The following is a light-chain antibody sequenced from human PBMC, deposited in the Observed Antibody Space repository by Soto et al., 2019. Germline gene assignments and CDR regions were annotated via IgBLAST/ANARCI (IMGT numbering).Light chain of an antibody. CDR3: QQYGVSWT. J-gene: IGKJ1*01. CDR2: GAS. V-gene: IGKV3-20*01. Sequence: EIVLTQSPGTLSLSPGERATLSCRASQSVSSSYLAWYQQKPGQAPRLLIYGASYRATGIPARFSGSGSGTDFTLTITRLEPEDSAVYYCQQYGVSWTFGQGTKVDIK. CDR1: QSVSSSY.